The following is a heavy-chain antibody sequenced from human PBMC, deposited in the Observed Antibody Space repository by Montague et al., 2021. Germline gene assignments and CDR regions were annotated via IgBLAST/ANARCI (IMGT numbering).Heavy chain of an antibody. CDR3: ARSLYCKGGSCYSGFDP. CDR1: GGSISTTSYY. Sequence: SETLSLICTVSGGSISTTSYYWGWIRQPPGKGLEFIGVFYYNGSTYHNPSLKSRVTVSIDTSKNQFSLKLSSVTAADAAVYYCARSLYCKGGSCYSGFDPWGQGTLVTVSS. J-gene: IGHJ5*02. D-gene: IGHD2-15*01. CDR2: FYYNGST. V-gene: IGHV4-39*01.